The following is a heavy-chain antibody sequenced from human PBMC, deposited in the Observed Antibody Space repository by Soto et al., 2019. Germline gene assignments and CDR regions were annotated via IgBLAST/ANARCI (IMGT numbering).Heavy chain of an antibody. CDR1: GYTFTSYA. Sequence: QVQLVQSGAEVKKPGASVKVSCKASGYTFTSYAMHWVRQAPGQRLEWMGWINAGNGNTKYSQKFKGRVTITRDTSASTAYMELSSLRSEDTAVYYCARDYYGSGSYYKLDYWGQGTLVTVSS. J-gene: IGHJ4*02. CDR2: INAGNGNT. D-gene: IGHD3-10*01. V-gene: IGHV1-3*01. CDR3: ARDYYGSGSYYKLDY.